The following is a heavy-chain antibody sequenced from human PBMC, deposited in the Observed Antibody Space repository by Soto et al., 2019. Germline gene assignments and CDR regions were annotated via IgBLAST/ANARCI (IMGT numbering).Heavy chain of an antibody. CDR1: GGTFSTFG. V-gene: IGHV1-69*06. J-gene: IGHJ6*02. D-gene: IGHD3-22*01. CDR3: ATSSPDSNMAVVVPDYYYYYDMDV. CDR2: IIPIFGTP. Sequence: VQLVQSGAEVKKPWSSVKVSCKASGGTFSTFGINWVRQAPGQGLEWMGGIIPIFGTPNYAQKFQGRVTITADKWTSPAYTELGSMSPAVTPVSHCATSSPDSNMAVVVPDYYYYYDMDVWGQGTAVTVSS.